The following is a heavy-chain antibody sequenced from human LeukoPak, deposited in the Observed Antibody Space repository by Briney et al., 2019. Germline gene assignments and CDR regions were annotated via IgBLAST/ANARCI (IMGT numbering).Heavy chain of an antibody. V-gene: IGHV3-66*01. CDR2: IYSGGST. Sequence: GGSLRLSCAASGFTVSSNYMSWVRQAPGKGLEWVSVIYSGGSTYYADSVKGRFTISRDNSKNTLYLQMNSLRAEDTAVYYCARDRKLLWYFNLWGRGTLVTVSS. J-gene: IGHJ2*01. CDR1: GFTVSSNY. CDR3: ARDRKLLWYFNL. D-gene: IGHD2-21*02.